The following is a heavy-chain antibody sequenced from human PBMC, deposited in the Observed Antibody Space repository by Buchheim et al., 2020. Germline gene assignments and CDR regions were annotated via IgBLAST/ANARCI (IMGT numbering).Heavy chain of an antibody. D-gene: IGHD6-13*01. CDR1: GGSFNNFG. V-gene: IGHV1-69*04. J-gene: IGHJ4*02. CDR3: ARGSSTYSSSLDLNY. Sequence: QVQLVQSGAEVRVPGSSVKVSCKTSGGSFNNFGFNWVRQAPGQGLEWMGRIIPMVGITTYHAQEFQERVTITADKSTNTVYMELSSLRSEDTALYYCARGSSTYSSSLDLNYWGQGTL. CDR2: IIPMVGIT.